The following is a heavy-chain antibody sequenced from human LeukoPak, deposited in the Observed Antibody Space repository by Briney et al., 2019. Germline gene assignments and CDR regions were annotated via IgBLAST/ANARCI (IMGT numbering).Heavy chain of an antibody. V-gene: IGHV2-26*01. CDR2: IFSNDEK. D-gene: IGHD4-17*01. CDR3: ARIRDGDYVPGYFDY. Sequence: SGPVLVKPTETLTLTCTVSGFSLSNARMGVSWIRQPPGKALEWLAHIFSNDEKSYSTSLKSRLTISKDTSKSQVVLTMTNMDPVDTATYYCARIRDGDYVPGYFDYWGQGTLVTVSS. CDR1: GFSLSNARMG. J-gene: IGHJ4*02.